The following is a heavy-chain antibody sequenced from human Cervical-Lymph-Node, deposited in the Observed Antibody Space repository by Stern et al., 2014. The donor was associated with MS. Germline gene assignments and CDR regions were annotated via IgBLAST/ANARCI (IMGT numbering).Heavy chain of an antibody. V-gene: IGHV3-21*01. CDR3: ARQDGYNLDY. Sequence: VHLVESGGDLVKPGGSLRLSCEASGFTFSYYDMNWVRQAPGTGLEWVSSITSGSAYLYYADSVKGRFTISRDNAKNSLYLQMNSLRAEDTAVYYCARQDGYNLDYWGRGTLVTVSS. J-gene: IGHJ4*02. CDR2: ITSGSAYL. CDR1: GFTFSYYD. D-gene: IGHD5-24*01.